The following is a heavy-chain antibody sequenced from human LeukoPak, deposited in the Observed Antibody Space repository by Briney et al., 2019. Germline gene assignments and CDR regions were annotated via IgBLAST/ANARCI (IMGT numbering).Heavy chain of an antibody. D-gene: IGHD3-3*02. CDR2: IYHSGST. J-gene: IGHJ4*02. CDR1: GYPISSGYY. CDR3: ARADHFGSGYFDY. V-gene: IGHV4-38-2*01. Sequence: SETLSLTCAVSGYPISSGYYWGWIRQPPGKGLEWIGSIYHSGSTYYNPSLKSRVTISVDTSKNQFSLKLSSVTAADTAVYYCARADHFGSGYFDYWGQGTLVTVSS.